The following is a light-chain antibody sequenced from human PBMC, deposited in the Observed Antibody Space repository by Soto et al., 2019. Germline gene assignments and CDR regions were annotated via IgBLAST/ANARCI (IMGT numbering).Light chain of an antibody. CDR2: KAS. Sequence: DIQMTQSPSILSASVGDRVTITCRASQSISSWLAWYQQKPGKAPNLLIHKASHLESGVPSRFSGSGSGTEFTLTISSLQPGDFATYYCQQYHTSSITFGQGTRLEIK. V-gene: IGKV1-5*03. CDR1: QSISSW. CDR3: QQYHTSSIT. J-gene: IGKJ5*01.